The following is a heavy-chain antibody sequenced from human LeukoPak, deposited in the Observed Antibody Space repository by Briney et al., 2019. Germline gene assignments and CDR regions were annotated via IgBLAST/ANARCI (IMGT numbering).Heavy chain of an antibody. CDR3: ARQLGSTVSVVGGMDV. CDR2: ISYDGNNK. Sequence: GGSLRLSCTASRFIFSTFAMHWVRQAPGKGLEWVALISYDGNNKFYADSVKGRFTISRDNSKNTLYLQMNSLRAEDTAVYYCARQLGSTVSVVGGMDVWGQGTTVIVSS. J-gene: IGHJ6*02. CDR1: RFIFSTFA. V-gene: IGHV3-30*04. D-gene: IGHD4-11*01.